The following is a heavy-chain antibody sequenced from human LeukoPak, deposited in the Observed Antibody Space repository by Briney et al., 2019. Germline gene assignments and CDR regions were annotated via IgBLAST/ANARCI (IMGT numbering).Heavy chain of an antibody. V-gene: IGHV1-18*01. J-gene: IGHJ4*02. CDR1: GYTFTNYG. CDR2: INVYNGDT. Sequence: ASVKVSCKASGYTFTNYGINWVRQAPGQGLEWMGWINVYNGDTKYAPKFQGRVTITIDTSTSIAYLEPRSLGFDDTAVYYCARPDCPGGGCYTPLFWGQGTLVSVSS. CDR3: ARPDCPGGGCYTPLF. D-gene: IGHD2-8*02.